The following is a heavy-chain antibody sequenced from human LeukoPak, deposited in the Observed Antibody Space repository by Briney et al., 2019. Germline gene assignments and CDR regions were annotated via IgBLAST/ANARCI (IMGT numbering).Heavy chain of an antibody. V-gene: IGHV3-23*01. D-gene: IGHD3-10*02. CDR2: ISGRGGGT. CDR1: GFTFSSYA. Sequence: GGSLRLSCAASGFTFSSYAMHWVRQAPGKGLEWVSAISGRGGGTRYADSVKGRFTISRDNAKNSLYLQMNSLRAEDTAVYYCAELGITMIGGVWGKGTTVTISS. J-gene: IGHJ6*04. CDR3: AELGITMIGGV.